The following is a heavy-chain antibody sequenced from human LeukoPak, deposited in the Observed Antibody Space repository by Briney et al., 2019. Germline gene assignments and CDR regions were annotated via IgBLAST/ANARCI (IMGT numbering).Heavy chain of an antibody. CDR2: ISSSGSTI. V-gene: IGHV3-48*03. CDR1: GFTFTSYE. D-gene: IGHD3-10*02. CDR3: AELGITMIGGV. Sequence: GGSLRLSCAASGFTFTSYEMNWVRQAPGKVLEWVSYISSSGSTIYYADSVKGRFTISRDNAKNSLYLQMNSLRAEDTAVYYCAELGITMIGGVWGKGTTVTISS. J-gene: IGHJ6*04.